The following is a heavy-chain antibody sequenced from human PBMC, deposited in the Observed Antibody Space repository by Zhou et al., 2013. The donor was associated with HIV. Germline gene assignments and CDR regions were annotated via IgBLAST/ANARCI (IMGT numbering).Heavy chain of an antibody. CDR1: GYTFITYG. CDR3: ARDRDGTSDNWFDP. V-gene: IGHV1-18*01. D-gene: IGHD1-1*01. Sequence: QVQLVQSGAEVKKPGASVKVSCKASGYTFITYGITWVRQAPGQGLEWMGWISAYNGNTNNAQKFQGRVTMTTDTFTSTAYMELRSLRSDDTAVYYCARDRDGTSDNWFDPWGQGTLVTVSS. CDR2: ISAYNGNT. J-gene: IGHJ5*02.